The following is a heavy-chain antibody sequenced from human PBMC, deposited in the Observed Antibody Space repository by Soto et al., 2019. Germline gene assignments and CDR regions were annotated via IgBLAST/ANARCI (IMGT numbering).Heavy chain of an antibody. D-gene: IGHD6-19*01. J-gene: IGHJ4*02. CDR2: ITSSGDQT. Sequence: GGSLRLSCAASGFTFSSNHMSWVRQAPGKGLEWVSLITSSGDQTYYADSVKGRFTISRDSSKNTLYLQMNSLRADDTAVYYCAKDHDSSGWTTFDSWGQGTLVTVSS. CDR3: AKDHDSSGWTTFDS. V-gene: IGHV3-23*01. CDR1: GFTFSSNH.